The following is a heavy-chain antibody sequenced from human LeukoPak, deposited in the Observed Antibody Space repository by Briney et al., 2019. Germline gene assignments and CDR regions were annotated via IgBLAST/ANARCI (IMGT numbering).Heavy chain of an antibody. CDR1: GGSFSGYY. CDR2: IKHSGVT. D-gene: IGHD6-19*01. J-gene: IGHJ4*02. V-gene: IGHV4-34*01. CDR3: ARKSIEVAGRQPYDY. Sequence: PSGTLSLTCAVYGGSFSGYYWSWIRQSPEKGLEWIGEIKHSGVTNYNPSLKSRLTMSVDTSKTQFSLRLTSVTAADTAVYYCARKSIEVAGRQPYDYWGQGTLVTVSS.